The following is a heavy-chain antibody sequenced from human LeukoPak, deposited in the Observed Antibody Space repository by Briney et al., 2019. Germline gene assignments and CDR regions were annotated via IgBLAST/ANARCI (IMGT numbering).Heavy chain of an antibody. CDR1: GFTVSSNS. CDR3: ASSRYDSSGYYGIIAY. Sequence: KPGGSLRLSCTVSGFTVSSNSMSWVRQAPGKGLEWVSIISSGSSAIFSADALKGRFTISRDDAKNLLYLDMNSLRAEDTAVYYCASSRYDSSGYYGIIAYWGQGTLVTVSS. V-gene: IGHV3-21*01. J-gene: IGHJ4*02. D-gene: IGHD3-22*01. CDR2: ISSGSSAI.